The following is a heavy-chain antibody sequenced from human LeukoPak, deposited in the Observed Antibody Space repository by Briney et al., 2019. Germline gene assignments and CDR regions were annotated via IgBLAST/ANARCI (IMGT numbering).Heavy chain of an antibody. V-gene: IGHV4-59*01. Sequence: PSETLSLTCTVSGGSISTYYWSWIRQPPGKGLEWIGYIYHSGSTNYNPSLKSRVTISVDTSQNQFYLKLSSVTAADTAVYYCARNSGWFDPWGQGTLVTVSS. D-gene: IGHD4-23*01. CDR2: IYHSGST. J-gene: IGHJ5*02. CDR1: GGSISTYY. CDR3: ARNSGWFDP.